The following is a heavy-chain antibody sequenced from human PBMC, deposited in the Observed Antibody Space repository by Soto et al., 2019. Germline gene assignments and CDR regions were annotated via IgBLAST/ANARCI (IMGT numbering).Heavy chain of an antibody. J-gene: IGHJ3*01. CDR2: VSGSSSYI. Sequence: GGSLRLSCEGSGFNFRNFNMIWVRQAPGKGLEWVSSVSGSSSYIYYADSVKGRFTVSRDNANNLVFLQMNGLRPEDTAMYYRARDLRGHYGPWGQGTMVTVSS. CDR1: GFNFRNFN. D-gene: IGHD4-17*01. CDR3: ARDLRGHYGP. V-gene: IGHV3-21*06.